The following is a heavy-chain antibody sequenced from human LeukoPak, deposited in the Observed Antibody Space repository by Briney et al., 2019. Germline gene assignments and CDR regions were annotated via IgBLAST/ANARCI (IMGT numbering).Heavy chain of an antibody. J-gene: IGHJ3*02. CDR1: GFTFSDYN. CDR3: AKVRNYDSSAYYWNDAFDI. D-gene: IGHD3-22*01. CDR2: MSPDGNKK. Sequence: TGGSLRLSCAASGFTFSDYNMHWVRQAPGKGLDWVALMSPDGNKKYYADSVKGRFTISRDNSKNTLYLQMDTLRAEDTAVYYCAKVRNYDSSAYYWNDAFDIWGQGTKVTVSS. V-gene: IGHV3-30-3*01.